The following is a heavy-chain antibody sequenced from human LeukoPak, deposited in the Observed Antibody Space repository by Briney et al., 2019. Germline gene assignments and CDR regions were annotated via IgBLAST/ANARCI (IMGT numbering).Heavy chain of an antibody. J-gene: IGHJ4*02. V-gene: IGHV3-13*03. CDR2: IGTAGDT. Sequence: GGSLRLSCAACGFTFSSYDMHWVRQATGKGLEWVSAIGTAGDTYYPGSVKGQFTISRENAKNSLYLQMNSLRPEDTAVYYCARDLGEWGRVDDWGQGTLVTVSS. CDR3: ARDLGEWGRVDD. D-gene: IGHD3-16*01. CDR1: GFTFSSYD.